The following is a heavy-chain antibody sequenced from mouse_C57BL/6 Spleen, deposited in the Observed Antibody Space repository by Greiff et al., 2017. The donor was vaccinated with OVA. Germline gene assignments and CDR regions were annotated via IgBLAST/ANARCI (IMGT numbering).Heavy chain of an antibody. CDR3: ARYGNSSYYAMDY. J-gene: IGHJ4*01. CDR2: IWSGGST. V-gene: IGHV2-2*01. Sequence: VQLQQSGPGLVQPSQSLSITCTVSGFSLTSYGVHWVRQSPGKGLEWLGVIWSGGSTDYNAAFISRLSISKDNSKSQVFFKMNSLQADDTAIYYCARYGNSSYYAMDYWGQGTSVTVSS. CDR1: GFSLTSYG. D-gene: IGHD2-1*01.